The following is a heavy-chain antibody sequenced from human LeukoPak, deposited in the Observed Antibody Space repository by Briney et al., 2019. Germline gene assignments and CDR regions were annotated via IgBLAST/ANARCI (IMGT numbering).Heavy chain of an antibody. Sequence: GGSLRLSCAASGFTFSSYAMHWVRQAPGKGLEWVAVISYDGSNKYYADSVKGRFTISRDNSKNTLYLQMNSLRAEDTAVYYCARGSGITMVRGVISYWGRGTLVTVSS. CDR2: ISYDGSNK. CDR1: GFTFSSYA. CDR3: ARGSGITMVRGVISY. J-gene: IGHJ4*02. D-gene: IGHD3-10*01. V-gene: IGHV3-30*04.